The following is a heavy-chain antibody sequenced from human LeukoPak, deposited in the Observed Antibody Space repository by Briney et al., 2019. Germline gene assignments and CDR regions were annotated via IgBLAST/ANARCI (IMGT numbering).Heavy chain of an antibody. CDR3: ARGRLSGSYYDY. D-gene: IGHD1-26*01. Sequence: GGSLRLSCAASGFTFSSYWMHWVRQAPGKGLEWVAVTSSDETHKYYAESVEGRFTISRDNSKNALYLQMNNLGVEDTAVYYCARGRLSGSYYDYWGQGALVAVAS. V-gene: IGHV3-30-3*01. J-gene: IGHJ4*02. CDR1: GFTFSSYW. CDR2: TSSDETHK.